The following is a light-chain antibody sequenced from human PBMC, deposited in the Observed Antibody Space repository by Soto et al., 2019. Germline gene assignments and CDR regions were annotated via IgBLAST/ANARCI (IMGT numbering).Light chain of an antibody. J-gene: IGKJ1*01. CDR2: GAS. Sequence: IQLTQSPSSLSASVGDRVTITCRASPAIASFLAWYQQKPGTAPKLLIYGASTLQSGVPSRFSGSRSGTDYTLTIASLHPEDFATYYCQQLNGSPWTFGQGTKVEIK. V-gene: IGKV1-9*01. CDR3: QQLNGSPWT. CDR1: PAIASF.